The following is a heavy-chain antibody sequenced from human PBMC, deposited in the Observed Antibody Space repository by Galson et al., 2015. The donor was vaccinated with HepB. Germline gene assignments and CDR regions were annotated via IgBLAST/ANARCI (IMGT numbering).Heavy chain of an antibody. CDR2: IKLDGSEK. D-gene: IGHD1/OR15-1a*01. Sequence: SLRLSCAASGFTFNYYWMSWVRQAPGKGLEWVANIKLDGSEKYYVDSVKGRFTISRDNAKSSLYLQMNSLRAEDTAVYYCARQQKALSYYGMDVWGQGTTVTISS. J-gene: IGHJ6*02. CDR3: ARQQKALSYYGMDV. CDR1: GFTFNYYW. V-gene: IGHV3-7*01.